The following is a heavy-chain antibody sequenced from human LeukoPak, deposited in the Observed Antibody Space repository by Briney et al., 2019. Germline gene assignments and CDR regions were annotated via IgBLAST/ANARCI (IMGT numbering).Heavy chain of an antibody. CDR1: GGSISSSNW. CDR2: IYHSGST. Sequence: SETLSLTCAVSGGSISSSNWWSWVRQPPGKGLEWIGEIYHSGSTNYNPSLKSRVTISVDKSKNQFSLKLSSVTAADTAVYYCAREVTLVSYYYYYYMDVWGKGTTVTVSS. CDR3: AREVTLVSYYYYYYMDV. D-gene: IGHD2-8*02. V-gene: IGHV4-4*02. J-gene: IGHJ6*03.